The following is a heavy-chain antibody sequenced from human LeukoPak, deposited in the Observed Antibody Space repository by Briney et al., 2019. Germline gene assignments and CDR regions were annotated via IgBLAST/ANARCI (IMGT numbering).Heavy chain of an antibody. Sequence: ASVKVSCKASGYTFTGYYMHWVRQAPGQGLEWMGWINPNSGGTNYAQKFQGRVTMTRDTSISTAYMELSRLRSDDTAVHYCARDRGLYNWNYVGYWGQGTLVTVSS. J-gene: IGHJ4*02. D-gene: IGHD1-20*01. CDR3: ARDRGLYNWNYVGY. CDR2: INPNSGGT. V-gene: IGHV1-2*02. CDR1: GYTFTGYY.